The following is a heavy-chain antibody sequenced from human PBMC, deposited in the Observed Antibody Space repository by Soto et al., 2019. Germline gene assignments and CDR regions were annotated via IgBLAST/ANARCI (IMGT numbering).Heavy chain of an antibody. CDR1: GGSISQYY. D-gene: IGHD3-10*01. CDR2: IYSGGST. J-gene: IGHJ4*02. CDR3: ARGPGGFGDFSLDY. Sequence: QVQLQESGPGLVKPSETLSLSCGVSGGSISQYYWSWIRQPAGKGLELIGRIYSGGSTNYNPSLERRVTMSVDTSKHKFDLKLSSVTAAATAVYYCARGPGGFGDFSLDYWGQGTLVTVSS. V-gene: IGHV4-4*07.